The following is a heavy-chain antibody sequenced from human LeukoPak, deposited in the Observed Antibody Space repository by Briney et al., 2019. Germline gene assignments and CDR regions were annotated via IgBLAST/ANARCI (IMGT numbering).Heavy chain of an antibody. CDR3: ARHERGSGWYGVAFDY. CDR1: GGSISSSSYY. J-gene: IGHJ4*02. Sequence: SETLSLTCTVSGGSISSSSYYWGWIRQPPGKGLEWIGSIYYSGSTYYNPSLKSRVTISVDTSKNQFSLKLSSVTAADMAVYYCARHERGSGWYGVAFDYWGQGTLVTVSS. D-gene: IGHD6-19*01. V-gene: IGHV4-39*01. CDR2: IYYSGST.